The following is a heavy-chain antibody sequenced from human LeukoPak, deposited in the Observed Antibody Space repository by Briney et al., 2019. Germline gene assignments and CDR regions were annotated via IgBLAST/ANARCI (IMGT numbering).Heavy chain of an antibody. Sequence: PGRSLRLSCAASGFTFSSYGMHWVRQAPGKGLEWVALISYDGSNEYYADSVKGRFTISRDKPKNTLYLQMNSLRAEDTAAYYCAKDRSSSWTWTIDYWGQGTLVTVSS. J-gene: IGHJ4*02. CDR3: AKDRSSSWTWTIDY. CDR1: GFTFSSYG. D-gene: IGHD6-13*01. V-gene: IGHV3-30*18. CDR2: ISYDGSNE.